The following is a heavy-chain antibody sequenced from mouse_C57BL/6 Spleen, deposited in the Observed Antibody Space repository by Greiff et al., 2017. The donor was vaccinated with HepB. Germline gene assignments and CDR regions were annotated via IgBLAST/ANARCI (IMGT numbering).Heavy chain of an antibody. CDR1: GYAFSSSW. CDR2: IYPGDGDT. V-gene: IGHV1-82*01. CDR3: ARHGIYYFDY. Sequence: QVQLQQSGPELVKPGASVKISCKASGYAFSSSWMNWVKQRPGKGLEWIGRIYPGDGDTNYNGKFKGKATLTADKSSSTAYMQLSSLTSEDSAVYFCARHGIYYFDYWGQGTTLTVSS. J-gene: IGHJ2*01. D-gene: IGHD2-1*01.